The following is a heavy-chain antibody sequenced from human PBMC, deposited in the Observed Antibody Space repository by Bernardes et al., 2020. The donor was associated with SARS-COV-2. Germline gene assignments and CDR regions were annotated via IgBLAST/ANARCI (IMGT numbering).Heavy chain of an antibody. J-gene: IGHJ5*02. Sequence: GGSLRLSCAASGFTFSDYWMHWVRQTPGKGLVWVSRITGDGTSASYADSVKGRFTISRDNAKNTLYLQMSSLTAEDTGVYYCARVFPRGYNYAVDPWGQGTLVTVSS. D-gene: IGHD5-18*01. V-gene: IGHV3-74*01. CDR2: ITGDGTSA. CDR1: GFTFSDYW. CDR3: ARVFPRGYNYAVDP.